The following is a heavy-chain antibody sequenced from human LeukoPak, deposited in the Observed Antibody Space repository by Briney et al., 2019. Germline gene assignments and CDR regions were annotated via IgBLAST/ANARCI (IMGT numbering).Heavy chain of an antibody. CDR3: AKGYSSSWYLYYGMDV. Sequence: GGPLRLSCAASGFTLSSYAMSWVRQAPGKGLEWGAVISYDGSNKYYADSVKGRFTISRDNSKNTLYLQMNSLRAEDTAVYYCAKGYSSSWYLYYGMDVWGQGTTVTVSS. CDR2: ISYDGSNK. V-gene: IGHV3-30*18. CDR1: GFTLSSYA. D-gene: IGHD6-13*01. J-gene: IGHJ6*02.